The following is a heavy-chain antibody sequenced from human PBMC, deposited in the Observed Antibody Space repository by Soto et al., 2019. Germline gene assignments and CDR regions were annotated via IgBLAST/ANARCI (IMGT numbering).Heavy chain of an antibody. CDR1: GGSFSGFY. V-gene: IGHV4-34*01. CDR3: ARVLIAGVTTD. CDR2: SNHVGST. D-gene: IGHD5-18*01. Sequence: QVQLQQWGAGLLKPSETLSLTCAVYGGSFSGFYWSWIRRPPGKGLEWIGESNHVGSTNYNPSLKSRVTMSVDPSKNQFSLRLTSVTAADTAVYYCARVLIAGVTTDWGQGTLVIVSS. J-gene: IGHJ4*02.